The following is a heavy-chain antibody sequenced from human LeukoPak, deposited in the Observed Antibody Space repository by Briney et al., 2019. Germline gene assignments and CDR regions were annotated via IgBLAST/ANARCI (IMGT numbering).Heavy chain of an antibody. CDR2: IYYSGST. CDR3: ARRSREYSGSYWYYYYMDV. CDR1: GGSISSSSYY. J-gene: IGHJ6*03. Sequence: PSETLSLTCTVSGGSISSSSYYWGWIRQPPGKGLEWIGSIYYSGSTYYNPSLKSRVTISVDTSKNQFSLKLSSVTAADTAVYYCARRSREYSGSYWYYYYMDVWGKGTTVTISS. V-gene: IGHV4-39*01. D-gene: IGHD3-10*01.